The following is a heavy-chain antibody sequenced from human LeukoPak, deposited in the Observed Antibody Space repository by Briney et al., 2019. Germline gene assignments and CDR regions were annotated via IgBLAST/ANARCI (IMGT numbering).Heavy chain of an antibody. J-gene: IGHJ4*02. D-gene: IGHD3-22*01. CDR1: GFTVSSNY. Sequence: PGGSLRLSCAASGFTVSSNYMSWVRQAPGKGLEWVSVIYSGGSTYYADSVKGRFTISRDNPKNTLYLQMNSLRAEDTAVYYCARKDSSGYYFDYWGQGTLVTVSS. CDR2: IYSGGST. V-gene: IGHV3-66*01. CDR3: ARKDSSGYYFDY.